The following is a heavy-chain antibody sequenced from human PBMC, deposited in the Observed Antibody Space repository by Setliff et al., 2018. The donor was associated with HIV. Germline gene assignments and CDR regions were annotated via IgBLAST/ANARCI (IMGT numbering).Heavy chain of an antibody. CDR1: GFTFSSYS. CDR2: ISSSSSTI. D-gene: IGHD6-19*01. CDR3: AREELSSGWFQDAFDI. V-gene: IGHV3-48*04. J-gene: IGHJ3*02. Sequence: GESLKISCAASGFTFSSYSMNWVRQAPGKGLEWVSYISSSSSTIYYADSVKGRFTISRDNAKNSLYLQMNSLRAEDTAVYYCAREELSSGWFQDAFDIWGQGTMVTVSS.